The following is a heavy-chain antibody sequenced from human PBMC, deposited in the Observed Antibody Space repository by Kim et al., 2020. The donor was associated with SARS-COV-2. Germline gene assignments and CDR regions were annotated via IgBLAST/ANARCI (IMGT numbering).Heavy chain of an antibody. Sequence: GGSLRLSCAASGFTFSSYSMNWVRQAPGKGLEWVSYISSSSSTIYYADSVKGRFTISRDNAKNSLYLQMNSLRDEDTAVYYCARDLGGIEGPPGYFDYWGQGTLVTVSS. CDR1: GFTFSSYS. J-gene: IGHJ4*02. D-gene: IGHD1-26*01. CDR3: ARDLGGIEGPPGYFDY. CDR2: ISSSSSTI. V-gene: IGHV3-48*02.